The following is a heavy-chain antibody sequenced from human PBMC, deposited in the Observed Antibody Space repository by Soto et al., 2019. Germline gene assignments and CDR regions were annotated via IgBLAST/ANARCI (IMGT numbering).Heavy chain of an antibody. V-gene: IGHV3-15*01. Sequence: GGSLRLSCAASGFTFSNAWMSWVRQAPGKGLEWVGRIKSKTDGGTTDYAAPVKGRFTISRDDSKNTLYLQMNSLKTEDTAVYYCVYYYGSGPPEDYYYYMDVWGKGTTVTVSS. CDR2: IKSKTDGGTT. J-gene: IGHJ6*03. D-gene: IGHD3-10*01. CDR1: GFTFSNAW. CDR3: VYYYGSGPPEDYYYYMDV.